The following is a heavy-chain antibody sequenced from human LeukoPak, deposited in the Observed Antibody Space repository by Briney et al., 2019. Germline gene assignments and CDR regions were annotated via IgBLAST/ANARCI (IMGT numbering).Heavy chain of an antibody. D-gene: IGHD3-3*01. J-gene: IGHJ4*02. CDR3: ARDKVGGDFWSGYSDF. CDR2: INSNRINT. Sequence: PGGSLRLSCVASGFTFRSYAMNWVRQAPGKGLEWVSRINSNRINTYYADSLKGRSTISRDNAKNSLYLQMDSLRAEDTAVYYCARDKVGGDFWSGYSDFWGQGTLVTVSS. CDR1: GFTFRSYA. V-gene: IGHV3-21*06.